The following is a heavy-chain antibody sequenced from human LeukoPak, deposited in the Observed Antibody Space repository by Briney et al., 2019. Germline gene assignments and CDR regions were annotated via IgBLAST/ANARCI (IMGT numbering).Heavy chain of an antibody. CDR3: ARDREVRGVVDVDDGMDV. J-gene: IGHJ6*02. CDR2: INPNSGGT. D-gene: IGHD3-10*01. CDR1: GYTFTGYY. V-gene: IGHV1-2*02. Sequence: GASVKVSCKASGYTFTGYYMHWVRQAPGQGLEWMGWINPNSGGTNYAQKFQGRVTMTRDTSISTAYMELSRLRSDDTAVYYCARDREVRGVVDVDDGMDVWGQGTTVTVSS.